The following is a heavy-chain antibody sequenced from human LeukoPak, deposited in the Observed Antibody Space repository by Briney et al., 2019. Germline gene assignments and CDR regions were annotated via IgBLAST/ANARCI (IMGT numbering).Heavy chain of an antibody. CDR2: VTGSGGST. CDR3: AKIEGGGDNYSPFDQ. Sequence: PGGSLRLSCAASGFTFSSFAMSWVRQAPGKGLEWVSGVTGSGGSTYYADSVKGRFTISRDNSKNTLHLQMNSLRAEDTALYYCAKIEGGGDNYSPFDQWGQGTLVTVSS. D-gene: IGHD2-21*01. V-gene: IGHV3-23*01. CDR1: GFTFSSFA. J-gene: IGHJ4*02.